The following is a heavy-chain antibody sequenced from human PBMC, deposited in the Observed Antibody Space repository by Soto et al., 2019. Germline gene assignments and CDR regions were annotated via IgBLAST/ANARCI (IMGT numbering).Heavy chain of an antibody. CDR3: AKDRRVVVVPAAIRAAFDI. J-gene: IGHJ3*02. CDR1: GFTFSSYA. CDR2: ISSSGGST. Sequence: GGSLRLSCSASGFTFSSYAMHWVRQAPGKGLEYVSAISSSGGSTYYADSVKGRFTISRDNSKNTLYLQMNSLRAEDTAVYYCAKDRRVVVVPAAIRAAFDIWGQGTMVTVSS. D-gene: IGHD2-2*01. V-gene: IGHV3-64*04.